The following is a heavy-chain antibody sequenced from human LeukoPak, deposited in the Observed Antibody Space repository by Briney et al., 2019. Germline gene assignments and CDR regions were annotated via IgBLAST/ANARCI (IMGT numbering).Heavy chain of an antibody. D-gene: IGHD2-15*01. CDR3: ARGGLVAAFDS. CDR1: GLPLTTYW. V-gene: IGHV3-74*01. J-gene: IGHJ4*02. Sequence: GGSLRLSCAAPGLPLTTYWLTWVRKAQGRGLFWISHITNDGISTNYADSVKGRFTISRDTVKNTLYLQMNSLRAEDTAVYYCARGGLVAAFDSWGQGTLVTVSS. CDR2: ITNDGIST.